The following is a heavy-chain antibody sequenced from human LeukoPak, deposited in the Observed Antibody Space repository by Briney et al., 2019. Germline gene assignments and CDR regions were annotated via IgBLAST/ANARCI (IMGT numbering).Heavy chain of an antibody. D-gene: IGHD3-10*01. CDR2: MNSDATNI. CDR3: ALGSASGILDF. Sequence: GGSLRLSCAASGSPLTWYWTHWVRQVPGKGLEGVSRMNSDATNIKYADPVNGRFTISRDNAKSMLYLEMNSLRDEDTAVYYCALGSASGILDFWGQGTLVIVSS. CDR1: GSPLTWYW. V-gene: IGHV3-74*01. J-gene: IGHJ4*02.